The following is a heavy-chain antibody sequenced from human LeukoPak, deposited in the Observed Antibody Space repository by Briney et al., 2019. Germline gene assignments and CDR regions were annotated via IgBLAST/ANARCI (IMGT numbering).Heavy chain of an antibody. CDR2: IYYSGST. V-gene: IGHV4-59*01. D-gene: IGHD6-13*01. CDR3: ARESSSSWYGNWFDP. CDR1: GRSISRYY. Sequence: SETLSLTCTVSGRSISRYYWSWIRQLPGKGLEWIGYIYYSGSTNYNPSLKSRVTISVDTSNNQFSLKLSSVTAADTAVYYCARESSSSWYGNWFDPWGQGTLVTVSS. J-gene: IGHJ5*02.